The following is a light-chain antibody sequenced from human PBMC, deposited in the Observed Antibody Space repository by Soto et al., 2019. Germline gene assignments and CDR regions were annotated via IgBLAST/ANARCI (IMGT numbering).Light chain of an antibody. CDR1: QSISGY. Sequence: DIQMTQSPSSLSASVGDRVTITCRASQSISGYLNWYQQKPGKAPKLLIYAASSLQSGVPSRFSGSGSGTDFTLTISSLQHEDFATYYCQQSYSTPYTFGQGTKVDIK. J-gene: IGKJ2*01. CDR2: AAS. CDR3: QQSYSTPYT. V-gene: IGKV1-39*01.